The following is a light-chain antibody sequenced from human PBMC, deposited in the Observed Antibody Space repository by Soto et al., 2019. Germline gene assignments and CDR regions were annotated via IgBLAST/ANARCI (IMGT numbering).Light chain of an antibody. V-gene: IGKV3-15*01. CDR3: QQYNNWPGLT. CDR1: QSVSSN. CDR2: GAS. J-gene: IGKJ4*01. Sequence: EIVMTQSPATLSVSPGERATLSCRASQSVSSNLAWYQQKPGQAPRLLIYGASTRATGIPARFSGSGSGTEFTLTISSLQSEDFVVYYCQQYNNWPGLTFGGGTKVDIK.